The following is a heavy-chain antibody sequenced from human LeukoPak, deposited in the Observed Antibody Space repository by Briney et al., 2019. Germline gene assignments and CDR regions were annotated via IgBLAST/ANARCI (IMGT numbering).Heavy chain of an antibody. CDR3: ARWEAAAHNWFDP. CDR1: GYTFTSYG. V-gene: IGHV1-69*13. Sequence: GASVKVSCKASGYTFTSYGISWVRQAPGQGLEWMGGIIPIFGTANYAQKFQGRVTITADESTSTAYMELSSLRSEDTAVYYCARWEAAAHNWFDPWGQGTLVTVSS. J-gene: IGHJ5*02. CDR2: IIPIFGTA. D-gene: IGHD6-13*01.